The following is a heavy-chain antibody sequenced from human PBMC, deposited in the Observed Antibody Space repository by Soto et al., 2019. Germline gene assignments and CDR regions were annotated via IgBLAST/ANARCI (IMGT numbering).Heavy chain of an antibody. D-gene: IGHD2-21*01. CDR2: IDWDDDK. V-gene: IGHV2-70*11. CDR3: ARMQRLLDAFDI. CDR1: GFSLSTSGMC. Sequence: SGPTLVNPTQTLTLTCTFSGFSLSTSGMCVSWIRQPPGKALEWLARIDWDDDKYYSTSLKTRLTISKDTSKNRVVLTMTNMDPVDTATYYCARMQRLLDAFDIWGQGTMVTVSS. J-gene: IGHJ3*02.